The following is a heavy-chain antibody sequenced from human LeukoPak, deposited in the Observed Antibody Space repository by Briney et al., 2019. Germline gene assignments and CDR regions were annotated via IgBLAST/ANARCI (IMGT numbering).Heavy chain of an antibody. V-gene: IGHV4-4*02. J-gene: IGHJ4*02. CDR2: IHHSGST. CDR1: GGSISRGNW. CDR3: ARAASYNLDY. D-gene: IGHD1-1*01. Sequence: SETLSLTCVVSGGSISRGNWWSWVRQPPGKELEWIGEIHHSGSTNYNPSLKSRVTISVDKSRNQFSLKVSSVTAADTAVYYCARAASYNLDYWGQGALVTVSS.